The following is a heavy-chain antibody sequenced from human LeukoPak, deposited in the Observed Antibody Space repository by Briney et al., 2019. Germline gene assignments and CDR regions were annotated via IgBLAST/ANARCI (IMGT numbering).Heavy chain of an antibody. V-gene: IGHV1-69*13. D-gene: IGHD3-10*01. CDR1: GGTFGSYA. Sequence: ASVKVSCKASGGTFGSYAISWVRQAPGQGLEWMGGIIPIFGTANYAQKFQGRVTITADESTSTAYMELSSLRSEDTAVYYCARSPSYGSGSPPNWFDPWGQGTLVTVSS. J-gene: IGHJ5*02. CDR2: IIPIFGTA. CDR3: ARSPSYGSGSPPNWFDP.